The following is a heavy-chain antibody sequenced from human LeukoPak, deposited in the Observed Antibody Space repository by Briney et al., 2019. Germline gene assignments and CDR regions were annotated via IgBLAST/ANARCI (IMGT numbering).Heavy chain of an antibody. CDR1: VGSISSNFHY. CDR2: MLSTGGT. J-gene: IGHJ6*02. V-gene: IGHV4-39*01. Sequence: SETLSLTCTVSVGSISSNFHYWAWIRQPPGKGLEWIGSMLSTGGTWYNPSLTSRVTISVDTSNNQFSLNLTSVTATDTALYFCARRGSGNGDTYAGMDVWGQGTTVTVSS. D-gene: IGHD2-21*02. CDR3: ARRGSGNGDTYAGMDV.